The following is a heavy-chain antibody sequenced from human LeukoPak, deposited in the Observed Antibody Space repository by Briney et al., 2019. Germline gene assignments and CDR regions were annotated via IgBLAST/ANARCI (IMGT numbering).Heavy chain of an antibody. D-gene: IGHD1-7*01. CDR3: ARTWGNYHPFDY. Sequence: GGSLRLSCVASGFTFSTYGMSWVRQAPGKGLEWVSYISSSRSIMYYADSVKGRFTISRDNAKNSLYLQMNILRAEDTAVYYCARTWGNYHPFDYWGQGSLVTVSS. J-gene: IGHJ4*02. CDR2: ISSSRSIM. V-gene: IGHV3-48*01. CDR1: GFTFSTYG.